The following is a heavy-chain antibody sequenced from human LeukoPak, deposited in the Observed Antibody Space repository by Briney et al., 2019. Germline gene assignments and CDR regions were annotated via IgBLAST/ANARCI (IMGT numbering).Heavy chain of an antibody. D-gene: IGHD6-6*01. V-gene: IGHV3-23*03. Sequence: AGGSLRLSCAASGFTFGDYAMNWVRQAPGKGLEWVSVIYSGDSGVSTYYADSVKGRFTISRHNSRNTLYLQMSSLRAEDTAVYFCARSAARLRYYYAMDVWGQGTTVTVCS. CDR1: GFTFGDYA. J-gene: IGHJ6*02. CDR3: ARSAARLRYYYAMDV. CDR2: IYSGDSGVST.